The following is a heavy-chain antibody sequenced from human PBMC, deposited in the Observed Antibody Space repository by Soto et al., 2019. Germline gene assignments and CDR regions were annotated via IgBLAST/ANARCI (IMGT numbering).Heavy chain of an antibody. CDR3: ARDQRTYGSGWYELDY. CDR1: GYDFARHG. J-gene: IGHJ4*02. Sequence: QVQLVQSGAEVKKPGASVTVSCKPSGYDFARHGISWVRQAPGQGLEGMGWISTYIGRKEYSRKMQDEPTMPKDASTSTAFMELRRLTSDDTAVYYRARDQRTYGSGWYELDYWGQGRLVTVS. CDR2: ISTYIGRK. D-gene: IGHD6-19*01. V-gene: IGHV1-18*01.